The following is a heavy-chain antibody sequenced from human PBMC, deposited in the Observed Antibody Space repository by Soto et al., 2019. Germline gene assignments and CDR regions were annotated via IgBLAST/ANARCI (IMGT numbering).Heavy chain of an antibody. J-gene: IGHJ4*02. CDR3: AGLYPYESSGYHLNY. D-gene: IGHD3-22*01. CDR1: GDSVTGHY. Sequence: SETLSLTCSFSGDSVTGHYLTWIRQSPEKGLEWIGCMHYTGYSHYNPSLRSRLTISVDRSKNQFTLQLRSVTAADTAVFYCAGLYPYESSGYHLNYWGQGALVTVSS. CDR2: MHYTGYS. V-gene: IGHV4-59*08.